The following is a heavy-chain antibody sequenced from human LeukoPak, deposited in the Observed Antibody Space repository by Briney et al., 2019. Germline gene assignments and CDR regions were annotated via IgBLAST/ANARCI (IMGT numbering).Heavy chain of an antibody. CDR2: IYTIGST. Sequence: SETLSLTCTVSGGSISSGSYFWNWIRQPAGTGLEWIGRIYTIGSTNYNPSLKSRVTISVDASKNQFSLKLTSVTAADTAVYYCASDRVEVDAFDIWGQGTMVTVSS. V-gene: IGHV4-61*02. CDR1: GGSISSGSYF. D-gene: IGHD5-24*01. CDR3: ASDRVEVDAFDI. J-gene: IGHJ3*02.